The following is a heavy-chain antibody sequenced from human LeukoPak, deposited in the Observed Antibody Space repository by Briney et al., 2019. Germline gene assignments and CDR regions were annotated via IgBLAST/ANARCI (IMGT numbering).Heavy chain of an antibody. CDR1: GFTFNNYA. CDR2: ISYDENYK. J-gene: IGHJ6*02. D-gene: IGHD3-22*01. Sequence: GGSLRLSCAASGFTFNNYAMQWVRQAPGKGLEWVALISYDENYKYYADSVKGRFTISRDNSKNTLYLQMNSLRAEDTAVYYCARERWLLDYYYGMDVWGQGTTVTVSS. CDR3: ARERWLLDYYYGMDV. V-gene: IGHV3-30-3*01.